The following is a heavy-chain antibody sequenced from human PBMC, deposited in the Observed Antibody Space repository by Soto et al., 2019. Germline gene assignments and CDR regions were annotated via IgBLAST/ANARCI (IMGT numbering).Heavy chain of an antibody. Sequence: SLRLSCAASGFTFSSYGMHWVRQAPGKGLEWVAVISYDGSNKYYADSVKGRFTISRDNSKNTLYLQMNSLRAEDTAVYYCAKDQGVLDFYYYGMDVWGQGTTVTVSS. D-gene: IGHD2-8*01. J-gene: IGHJ6*02. CDR3: AKDQGVLDFYYYGMDV. CDR1: GFTFSSYG. CDR2: ISYDGSNK. V-gene: IGHV3-30*18.